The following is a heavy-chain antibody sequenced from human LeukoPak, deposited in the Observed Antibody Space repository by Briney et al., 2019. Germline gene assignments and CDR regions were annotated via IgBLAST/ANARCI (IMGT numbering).Heavy chain of an antibody. D-gene: IGHD6-13*01. J-gene: IGHJ6*02. CDR2: INPNSGGA. CDR1: GYTFTGYY. Sequence: VASVKVSFKASGYTFTGYYMHWVRQAPGQGLEWMGWINPNSGGANHAQKFQGWVTMTRDTSISTAYMELSRLRSDDTAVYYCARAPYSSSWYPYYYYYGMDVWGQGTTVTVSS. CDR3: ARAPYSSSWYPYYYYYGMDV. V-gene: IGHV1-2*04.